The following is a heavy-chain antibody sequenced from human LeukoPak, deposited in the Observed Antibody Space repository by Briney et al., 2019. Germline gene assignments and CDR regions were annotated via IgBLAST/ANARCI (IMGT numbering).Heavy chain of an antibody. Sequence: AAVQGSCNASGYNSRAVDIHWVRHAPGQGLEWMGWINPKSGDTNYAQKFQGRVTMTRDTSISTAYMELSRLRSKNPASYCYATEGEEADWDSLDYWGQGTLVTVSS. CDR2: INPKSGDT. D-gene: IGHD3/OR15-3a*01. CDR3: ATEGEEADWDSLDY. CDR1: GYNSRAVD. V-gene: IGHV1-2*02. J-gene: IGHJ4*02.